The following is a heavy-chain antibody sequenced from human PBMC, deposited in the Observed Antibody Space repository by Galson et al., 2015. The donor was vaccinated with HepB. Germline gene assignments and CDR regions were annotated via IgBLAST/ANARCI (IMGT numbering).Heavy chain of an antibody. D-gene: IGHD4-11*01. V-gene: IGHV4-39*07. Sequence: ETLSLTCTVSGDSISSSTYYWGWIRQPPGKGLEWIGSFYYSGNTYYNPSLKSRVTISIDTSKNQFSLTLSSVIAADTAVYFCARADDYSSVAYWGQGTLVTVSS. J-gene: IGHJ4*01. CDR2: FYYSGNT. CDR1: GDSISSSTYY. CDR3: ARADDYSSVAY.